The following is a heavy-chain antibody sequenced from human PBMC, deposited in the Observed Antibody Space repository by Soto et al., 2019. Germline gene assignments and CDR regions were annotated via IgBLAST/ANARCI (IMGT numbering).Heavy chain of an antibody. J-gene: IGHJ5*02. CDR3: ARRAMVVAATVEYNWFDP. D-gene: IGHD2-15*01. CDR2: IYYSGRT. CDR1: GGSISSYY. Sequence: QVQLQESGPGLVKPSETLSLTCTVSGGSISSYYWSWIRQPPGKGLEWIGYIYYSGRTNYNPSLKSRVTISVDTSKNQFSLKLSSVTAADTAVYYCARRAMVVAATVEYNWFDPWGQGTLVTVSS. V-gene: IGHV4-59*08.